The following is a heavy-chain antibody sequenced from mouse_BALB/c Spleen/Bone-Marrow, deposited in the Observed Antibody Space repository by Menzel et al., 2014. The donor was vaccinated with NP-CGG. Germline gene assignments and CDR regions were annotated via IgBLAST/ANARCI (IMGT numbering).Heavy chain of an antibody. J-gene: IGHJ2*01. Sequence: VQLQQSGPSLVKPSQTLSLTCPVTGDSITSGYWNWIRKFPGNKLEYMGYISYSGSTYYNPSLKSRISITRDPSKNQYYLQLNSVTAEDPAAYYCARRQLGRRYCLDYWGQGTTRTGSS. CDR3: ARRQLGRRYCLDY. D-gene: IGHD3-2*01. V-gene: IGHV3-8*02. CDR2: ISYSGST. CDR1: GDSITSGY.